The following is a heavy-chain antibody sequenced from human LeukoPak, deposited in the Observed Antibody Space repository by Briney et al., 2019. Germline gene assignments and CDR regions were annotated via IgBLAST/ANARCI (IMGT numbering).Heavy chain of an antibody. V-gene: IGHV3-30-3*01. CDR2: ISYDGSNK. CDR1: GFTFGSYV. Sequence: PGRSLRLSCAASGFTFGSYVMHWVRQAPGKGLEWVALISYDGSNKDFADSAKGRFTISRDNSKNTLYLQMNSLRAEDTAVYYCAKDRRIYYGSGSSFDYWGQGTLVTVSS. CDR3: AKDRRIYYGSGSSFDY. J-gene: IGHJ4*02. D-gene: IGHD3-10*01.